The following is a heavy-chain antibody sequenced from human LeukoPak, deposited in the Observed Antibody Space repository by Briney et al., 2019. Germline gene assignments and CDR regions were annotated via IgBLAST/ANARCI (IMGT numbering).Heavy chain of an antibody. Sequence: QSGGSLRLSCAASGFTFSSYSMNWVRQAPGKGLEWVSYISSSSSTIYYADSVKGRFTISRDNAKNSLYLQMNSLRAEDTAVYYCARANVTIFGVANFDYWGQGTLVTVSS. D-gene: IGHD3-3*01. J-gene: IGHJ4*02. CDR1: GFTFSSYS. CDR2: ISSSSSTI. CDR3: ARANVTIFGVANFDY. V-gene: IGHV3-48*01.